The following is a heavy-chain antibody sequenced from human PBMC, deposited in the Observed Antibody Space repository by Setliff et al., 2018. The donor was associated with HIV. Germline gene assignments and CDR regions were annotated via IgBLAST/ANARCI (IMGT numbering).Heavy chain of an antibody. V-gene: IGHV4-4*02. CDR1: GGSISSSDW. Sequence: SETLSLTCAVSGGSISSSDWWSWVRQPPGKGLEWIGEINHSGSTNYNPSLKSRVTISVDTSKNHFSLNLNSVTAADTAVYYCARGSDLAARVYFDYWGQGTLVTVSS. D-gene: IGHD6-6*01. J-gene: IGHJ4*02. CDR2: INHSGST. CDR3: ARGSDLAARVYFDY.